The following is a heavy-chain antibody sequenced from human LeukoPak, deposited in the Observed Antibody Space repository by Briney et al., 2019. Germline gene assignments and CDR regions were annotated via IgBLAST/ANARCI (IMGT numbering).Heavy chain of an antibody. CDR2: TTHDGRT. Sequence: PSETLSLTCTVSGGSISSSSYYWGWIRQAPGKGLEWIGETTHDGRTNYSPSLRGRATISKDTSKSQFSLRLNSVTVADTAVYYCAPIYGDYSDFDYWGQGTLVTVSS. CDR3: APIYGDYSDFDY. D-gene: IGHD4-17*01. J-gene: IGHJ4*02. V-gene: IGHV4-39*07. CDR1: GGSISSSSYY.